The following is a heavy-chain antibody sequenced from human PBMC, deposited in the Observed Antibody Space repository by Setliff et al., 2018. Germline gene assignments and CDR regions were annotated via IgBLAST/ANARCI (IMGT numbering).Heavy chain of an antibody. CDR3: ARARRGHCSGGSCYPRDWFDP. CDR1: SFTFSNYA. Sequence: LRLSCAASSFTFSNYAMSWVRQAPGKGLEWVSAISASGRTTYSADSGKGRFTISRDNSKNTLSLQMNSLRAEDTAVYYCARARRGHCSGGSCYPRDWFDPWGQGTLVTVSS. CDR2: ISASGRTT. V-gene: IGHV3-23*01. J-gene: IGHJ5*02. D-gene: IGHD2-15*01.